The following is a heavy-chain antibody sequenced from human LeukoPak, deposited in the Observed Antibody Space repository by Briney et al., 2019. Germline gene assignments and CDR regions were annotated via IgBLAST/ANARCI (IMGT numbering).Heavy chain of an antibody. D-gene: IGHD6-19*01. Sequence: ASVKVSCKASGYTFTGYYMHWVRQAPGQGLEWMGWINPNSGGTNYAQKFQGRVTMTRDTSISTAYMELSRLRSDDTAVYYCARDRVAVAGRWELDYWGQGTLVTVSS. V-gene: IGHV1-2*02. CDR3: ARDRVAVAGRWELDY. CDR1: GYTFTGYY. CDR2: INPNSGGT. J-gene: IGHJ4*02.